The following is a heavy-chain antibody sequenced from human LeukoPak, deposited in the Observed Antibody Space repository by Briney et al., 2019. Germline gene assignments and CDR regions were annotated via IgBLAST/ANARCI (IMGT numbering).Heavy chain of an antibody. Sequence: QAGGSLRLSCAASGFTFSSYAMHWVRQAPGKGLEYVSAISSNGGSTYYANSVKGRFTISRDNSKNTLYLQMGSLRAEDMAVYYCARGPDFWSGYYHAFDIWGQGTMVTVSS. J-gene: IGHJ3*02. V-gene: IGHV3-64*01. D-gene: IGHD3-3*01. CDR1: GFTFSSYA. CDR2: ISSNGGST. CDR3: ARGPDFWSGYYHAFDI.